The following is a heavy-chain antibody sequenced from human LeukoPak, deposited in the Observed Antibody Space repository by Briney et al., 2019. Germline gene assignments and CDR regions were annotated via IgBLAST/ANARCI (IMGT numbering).Heavy chain of an antibody. CDR2: ISHSGST. D-gene: IGHD3-10*01. CDR3: ARDYYGSGSYYAPLDWFDP. J-gene: IGHJ5*02. CDR1: GGSFSGHH. V-gene: IGHV4-34*01. Sequence: SETLSLTCAVYGGSFSGHHWSWIRQPPGKGLEWIGEISHSGSTNYNPSLKSRVTISVDTSKNQFSLKLNSVTPEDTAVYYCARDYYGSGSYYAPLDWFDPWGQGTLVTVSS.